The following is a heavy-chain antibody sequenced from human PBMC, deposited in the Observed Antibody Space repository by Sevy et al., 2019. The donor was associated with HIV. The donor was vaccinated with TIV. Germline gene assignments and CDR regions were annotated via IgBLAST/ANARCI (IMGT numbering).Heavy chain of an antibody. D-gene: IGHD3-10*01. CDR2: IYSGGST. CDR3: ATRETMVRGVSDGFDI. V-gene: IGHV3-66*01. CDR1: GFTVTNNY. Sequence: GGSLRLSCAASGFTVTNNYMSWVRQAPGKGLEWVSVIYSGGSTYYEDSVRGRFTISRDNSKNTVYLQMNNLRAEDTAVYYCATRETMVRGVSDGFDIWGRGTMVTVSS. J-gene: IGHJ3*02.